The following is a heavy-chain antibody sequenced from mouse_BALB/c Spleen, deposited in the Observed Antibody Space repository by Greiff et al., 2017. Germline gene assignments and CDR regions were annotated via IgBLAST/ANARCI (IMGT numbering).Heavy chain of an antibody. CDR1: GFSLSRYS. CDR2: IWGGGST. V-gene: IGHV2-6-4*01. J-gene: IGHJ3*01. D-gene: IGHD2-12*01. CDR3: ARNSELRRGFAY. Sequence: VQVVESGPGLVAPSQSLSITCTVSGFSLSRYSVHWVRQPPGKGLEWLGMIWGGGSTDYNSALKSRLSISKDNSKSQVFLKMNSLQTDDTAMYYCARNSELRRGFAYWGQGTLVTVSA.